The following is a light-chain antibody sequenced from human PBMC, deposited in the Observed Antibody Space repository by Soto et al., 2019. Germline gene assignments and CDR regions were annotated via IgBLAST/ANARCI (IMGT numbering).Light chain of an antibody. J-gene: IGKJ4*01. CDR2: GAS. CDR3: QQYKNYFLT. Sequence: EIVLTQSPGTLSLSPGERATLSCRASQSISSSYLAWYQQKPGQAPRLLIYGASSRATGIPDRFSGSGSGTEFTLTISSLQPDDFASYHCQQYKNYFLTFGGGTKVQIK. CDR1: QSISSSY. V-gene: IGKV3-20*01.